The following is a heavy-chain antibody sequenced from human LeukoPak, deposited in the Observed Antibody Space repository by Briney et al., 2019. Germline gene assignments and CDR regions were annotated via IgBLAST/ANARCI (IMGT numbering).Heavy chain of an antibody. J-gene: IGHJ4*02. CDR3: ARDAFYSSSLN. CDR1: GGSFSGYY. V-gene: IGHV4-34*01. Sequence: SETLPLTCAVYGGSFSGYYWSWIRQPPGKGLEWIGEINHSGSTNCNPSLKSRVTISVDTSKNQFSLKLSSVTAADTAVYYCARDAFYSSSLNWGQGTLVTVSS. CDR2: INHSGST. D-gene: IGHD6-13*01.